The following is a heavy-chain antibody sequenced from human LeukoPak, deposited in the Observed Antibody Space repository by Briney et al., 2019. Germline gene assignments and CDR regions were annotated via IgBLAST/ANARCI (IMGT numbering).Heavy chain of an antibody. Sequence: ASVKVSCKASGGTFSSYAISWVRQAPGQGLEWMGGIIPIFGTANYAQKFQGRVTITADESTSTAYMELSSLGSEDTAVYYCARVGSIVGATLHEYFQHWGQGTLVTVSS. CDR2: IIPIFGTA. D-gene: IGHD1-26*01. CDR1: GGTFSSYA. CDR3: ARVGSIVGATLHEYFQH. J-gene: IGHJ1*01. V-gene: IGHV1-69*13.